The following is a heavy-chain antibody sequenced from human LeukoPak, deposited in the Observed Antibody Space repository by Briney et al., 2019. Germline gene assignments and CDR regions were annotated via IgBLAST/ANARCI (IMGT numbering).Heavy chain of an antibody. CDR1: GGSISSYY. Sequence: SETLSLTCTVSGGSISSYYWSWIRQPPGKGLEWIGYIYCSGSTNYNPSLKSRVTISVDTSKNQFSLKLSSVTAADTAVYYCASVGTYYDILTGYSAQYYFDYWGQGTLVTVSS. V-gene: IGHV4-59*01. J-gene: IGHJ4*02. CDR2: IYCSGST. CDR3: ASVGTYYDILTGYSAQYYFDY. D-gene: IGHD3-9*01.